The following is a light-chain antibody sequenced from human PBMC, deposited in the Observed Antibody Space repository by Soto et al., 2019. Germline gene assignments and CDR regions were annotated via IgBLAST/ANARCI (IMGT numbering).Light chain of an antibody. CDR3: QKKKRAPQT. Sequence: DIQMTQSPSSLSASVGDRVTITCRASQGISNYLAWYQQKPGKVPNLLIYAASTLQSGVPSRFRGSVSGTEFILTIVSPQPEDVATYYCQKKKRAPQTFGQGTKVEIK. V-gene: IGKV1-27*01. CDR1: QGISNY. J-gene: IGKJ1*01. CDR2: AAS.